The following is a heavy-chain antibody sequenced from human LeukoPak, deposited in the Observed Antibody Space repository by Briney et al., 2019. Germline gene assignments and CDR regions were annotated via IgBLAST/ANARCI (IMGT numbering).Heavy chain of an antibody. J-gene: IGHJ4*02. CDR2: IKQDGSER. Sequence: GGSLRLSCAASGFTFRSYWMSWVRQAPGKGLEWVANIKQDGSERYYVGSVKGRFTISRDNVKNSLYLQMYSLRAEDTAVYYCARDDYSASDYWGQGTLVTVSS. CDR1: GFTFRSYW. D-gene: IGHD1-26*01. CDR3: ARDDYSASDY. V-gene: IGHV3-7*03.